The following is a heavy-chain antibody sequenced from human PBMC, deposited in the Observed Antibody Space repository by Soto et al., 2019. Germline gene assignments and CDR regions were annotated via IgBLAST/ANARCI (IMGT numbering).Heavy chain of an antibody. CDR1: GYTFTSYD. CDR2: MNPNSGNT. J-gene: IGHJ6*02. D-gene: IGHD3-10*01. V-gene: IGHV1-8*01. CDR3: ARFGIESYYGSGSYLGYYYYGMDV. Sequence: QVQLVQSGAEVKKPGASVKVSCKASGYTFTSYDINWVRQATGQGLEWMGWMNPNSGNTGYAQKFQGRATMTRNTSISTAYMELSSLRSEDTAVYYCARFGIESYYGSGSYLGYYYYGMDVWGQGTTVTVSS.